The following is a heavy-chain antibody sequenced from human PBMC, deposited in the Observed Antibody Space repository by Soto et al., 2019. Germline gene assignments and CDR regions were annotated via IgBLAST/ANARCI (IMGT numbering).Heavy chain of an antibody. D-gene: IGHD4-4*01. CDR2: IIPIFGTA. CDR3: ARVVVSGTVTTDYYYYGMDV. J-gene: IGHJ6*02. CDR1: GGTFSSYA. Sequence: SVKVSCKASGGTFSSYAISWVRQAPGQELEWMGGIIPIFGTANYAQKFQGRVTITADESTSTAYMELSSLRSEDTAVYYCARVVVSGTVTTDYYYYGMDVWGQGTTVTVSS. V-gene: IGHV1-69*13.